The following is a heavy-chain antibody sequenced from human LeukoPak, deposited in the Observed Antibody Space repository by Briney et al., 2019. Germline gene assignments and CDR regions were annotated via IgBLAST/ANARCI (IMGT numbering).Heavy chain of an antibody. J-gene: IGHJ6*03. CDR2: ISGSGDST. D-gene: IGHD4-17*01. CDR1: GFTFSSYA. Sequence: GGSLRLSCAASGFTFSSYAMSWVRQAPGKGLEWVSAISGSGDSTYYADSVKGRFTISRDNSKNTLYLQMNSLRAEDTAVYYCAKEGGDYKSYYYYYYMDVWGKGTTVTVSS. CDR3: AKEGGDYKSYYYYYYMDV. V-gene: IGHV3-23*01.